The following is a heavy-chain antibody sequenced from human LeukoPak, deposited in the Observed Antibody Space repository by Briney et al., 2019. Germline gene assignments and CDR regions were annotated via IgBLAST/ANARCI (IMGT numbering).Heavy chain of an antibody. Sequence: GGSLRLSRAASGFTLSSNYMSWVRQAPGKGREWVGRIKSIAGGGTTDYSARVEGRFSYSRDPSKYTLYRKMNSLKSEATAVDYCAAGSWFGAWGQGTLLTVSS. V-gene: IGHV3-15*01. CDR2: IKSIAGGGTT. CDR3: AAGSWFGA. J-gene: IGHJ5*02. CDR1: GFTLSSNY.